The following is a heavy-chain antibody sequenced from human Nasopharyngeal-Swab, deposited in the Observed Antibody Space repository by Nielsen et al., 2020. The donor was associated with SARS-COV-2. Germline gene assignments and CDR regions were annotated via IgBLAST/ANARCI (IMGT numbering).Heavy chain of an antibody. CDR2: IYSGGST. V-gene: IGHV3-53*01. CDR3: ARDRFSGYMDV. Sequence: VRQAPGEGLEWVSVIYSGGSTYYADSVKGRFTISRDNSKNTLYLQMNSLRAEDTAVYYCARDRFSGYMDVWGKGTTVTVSS. J-gene: IGHJ6*03. D-gene: IGHD6-25*01.